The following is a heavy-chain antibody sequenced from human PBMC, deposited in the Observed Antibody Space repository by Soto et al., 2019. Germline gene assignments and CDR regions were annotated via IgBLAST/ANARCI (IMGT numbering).Heavy chain of an antibody. CDR1: GYTFTRYA. J-gene: IGHJ4*02. V-gene: IGHV1-3*01. Sequence: QVQLVQSGAGVKKPGASVKLSCKASGYTFTRYAIHWVRQAPGQGLEWLGWINAGTGIATYSQRFQGRVTITSDTSATTSYLELSSLTSGDTAVYFCATAHWNAPEYWGQGTLVTFSS. CDR2: INAGTGIA. D-gene: IGHD1-1*01. CDR3: ATAHWNAPEY.